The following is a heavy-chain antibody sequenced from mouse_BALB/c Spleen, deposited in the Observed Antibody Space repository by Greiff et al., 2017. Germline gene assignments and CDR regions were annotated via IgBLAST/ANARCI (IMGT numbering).Heavy chain of an antibody. Sequence: EVQGVESGGGLVQPGGSRKLSCAASGFTFSSFGMHLVRQAPEKGLEWVAYISSGSSTIYYADTVKGRFTISRDNPKNTLFLQMTSLRSEDTAMYYCAVYYFDYWGQGTTLTVSS. J-gene: IGHJ2*01. CDR3: AVYYFDY. CDR1: GFTFSSFG. V-gene: IGHV5-17*02. CDR2: ISSGSSTI.